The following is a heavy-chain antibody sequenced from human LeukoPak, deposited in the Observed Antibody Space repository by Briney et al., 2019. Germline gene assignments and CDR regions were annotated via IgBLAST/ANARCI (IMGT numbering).Heavy chain of an antibody. J-gene: IGHJ6*02. CDR3: ASLDNTVVTGYYYYYGMDV. CDR2: IYHSGST. D-gene: IGHD4-23*01. V-gene: IGHV4-4*02. Sequence: PSGTLSLTCAVSGGSISSSNWWSWVRQPPGKGLEWIGEIYHSGSTNYNPSLKSRVTISVDKSKNQFSLKLSSVTAADTAVYYCASLDNTVVTGYYYYYGMDVWGQGTTVTVSS. CDR1: GGSISSSNW.